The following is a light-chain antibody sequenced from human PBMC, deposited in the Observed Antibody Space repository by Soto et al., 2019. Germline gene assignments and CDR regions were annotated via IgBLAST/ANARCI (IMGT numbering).Light chain of an antibody. CDR2: DAS. CDR1: QSINRW. Sequence: DIQMTQSPSTLSASVGDRVTITCGASQSINRWLAWYQQKPGKTPKLLIYDASSLESGLPARFSGSGSGTEFTLTISSLQPGDFATYYCKQYNALLGGGTKVDIK. J-gene: IGKJ4*01. V-gene: IGKV1-5*01. CDR3: KQYNAL.